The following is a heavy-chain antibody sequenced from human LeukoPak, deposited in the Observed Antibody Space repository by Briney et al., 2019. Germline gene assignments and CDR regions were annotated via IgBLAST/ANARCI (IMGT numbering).Heavy chain of an antibody. CDR2: IYYSGST. V-gene: IGHV4-59*01. D-gene: IGHD6-6*01. Sequence: SETLSLTCTVSGGSISSYYWSWIRQPPGKGLEWIGYIYYSGSTNYNPSLKSRVTISLDTSKNQFSLKLSSVTAADTAVYYCARAGGSIAARLDYWGQGTLVTVSS. CDR1: GGSISSYY. J-gene: IGHJ4*02. CDR3: ARAGGSIAARLDY.